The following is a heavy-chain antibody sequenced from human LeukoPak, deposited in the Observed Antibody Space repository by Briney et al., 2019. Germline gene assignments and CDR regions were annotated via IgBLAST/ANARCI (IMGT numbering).Heavy chain of an antibody. CDR2: ISYSGST. Sequence: KPSETLSLTCTVSGGSINNYYWSWIRQPPGKGLEWIGYISYSGSTTYNPSFKSRVTISVDMSKNQFSLNLRSVTAADTAVYYCARDLEESGRYLRLDPWGQGTLVTVSS. CDR1: GGSINNYY. CDR3: ARDLEESGRYLRLDP. D-gene: IGHD1-26*01. V-gene: IGHV4-59*01. J-gene: IGHJ5*02.